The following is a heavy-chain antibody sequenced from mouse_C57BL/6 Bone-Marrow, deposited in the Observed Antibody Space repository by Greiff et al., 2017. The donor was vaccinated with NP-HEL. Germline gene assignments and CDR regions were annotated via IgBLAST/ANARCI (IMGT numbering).Heavy chain of an antibody. D-gene: IGHD1-1*02. CDR3: TTGGGNYRYFDV. CDR1: GFNIKDDY. J-gene: IGHJ1*03. V-gene: IGHV14-4*01. Sequence: LVESGAELVRPGASVKLSCTASGFNIKDDYMHWVKQRPEQGLEWIGWIDPENGDTEYASKFQGKATITEDTSSNPAYLQLSSLTSEDTAVYYCTTGGGNYRYFDVWGTGTTVTVSS. CDR2: IDPENGDT.